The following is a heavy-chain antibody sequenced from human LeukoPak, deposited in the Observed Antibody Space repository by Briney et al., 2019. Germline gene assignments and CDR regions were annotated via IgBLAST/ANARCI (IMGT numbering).Heavy chain of an antibody. CDR3: ARADPYSSSYYYFDY. V-gene: IGHV3-23*01. CDR1: GFTFSSYA. D-gene: IGHD6-13*01. J-gene: IGHJ4*02. Sequence: GGSLRLSCAASGFTFSSYAMSWVRQAPGKGLEWVSAISGSGGSTYYADSVKGRFTISRDNSKNTLYLQMNSLRAEDTAVYYCARADPYSSSYYYFDYWGQGTLVTVSS. CDR2: ISGSGGST.